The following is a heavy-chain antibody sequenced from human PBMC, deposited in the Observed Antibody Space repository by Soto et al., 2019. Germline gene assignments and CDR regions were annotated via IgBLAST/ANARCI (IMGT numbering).Heavy chain of an antibody. CDR3: ARDESFDY. J-gene: IGHJ4*02. V-gene: IGHV3-30-3*01. Sequence: QVQLVESGGGVVQPGRSLRLSCAASGFTFSSYAMHWVRPGPGKGLEWVAVISYDGSNKYYADSVKGRFTISRDNSKNTLYLQMNSLRAEDTAVYYCARDESFDYWGQGTLVTVS. CDR1: GFTFSSYA. CDR2: ISYDGSNK.